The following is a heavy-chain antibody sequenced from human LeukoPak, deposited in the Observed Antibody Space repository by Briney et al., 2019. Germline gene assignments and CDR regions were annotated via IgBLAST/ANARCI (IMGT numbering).Heavy chain of an antibody. CDR2: IKEDGSEK. V-gene: IGHV3-7*01. Sequence: GGSLRLSRAASGFTFSTYWMSWVRQAPGKGLEWVANIKEDGSEKYYVDSVKGRFTISRDNAKNSLYLQMNSLRAEDTAVYYCARDSAAGTIDYWGQGTLVTVSS. CDR3: ARDSAAGTIDY. D-gene: IGHD6-13*01. J-gene: IGHJ4*02. CDR1: GFTFSTYW.